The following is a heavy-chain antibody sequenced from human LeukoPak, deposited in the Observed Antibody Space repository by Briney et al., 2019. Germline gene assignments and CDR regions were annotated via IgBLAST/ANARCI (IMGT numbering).Heavy chain of an antibody. V-gene: IGHV3-21*01. CDR3: ARDQLLFTYYYYYMDA. CDR1: GFTFSSYS. D-gene: IGHD5-18*01. CDR2: ISSSSSYI. Sequence: GGSLRLSCAASGFTFSSYSMNWVRQAPGKGLEWVSSISSSSSYIYYADSVKGRFTISRDNAKNSLYLQMNSLRAEDTAVYYCARDQLLFTYYYYYMDAWGKGTTVTVSS. J-gene: IGHJ6*03.